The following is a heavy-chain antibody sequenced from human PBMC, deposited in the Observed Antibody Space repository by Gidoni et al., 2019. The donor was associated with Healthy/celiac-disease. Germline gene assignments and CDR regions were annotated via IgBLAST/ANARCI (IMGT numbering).Heavy chain of an antibody. D-gene: IGHD5-18*01. J-gene: IGHJ4*02. V-gene: IGHV3-21*01. CDR2: ISSSSSYI. CDR3: ARGDTAMVKVDYFDY. Sequence: APGKGLEWVSSISSSSSYIYYADSVKGRFTISRDNAKNSLYLQMNSLRAEDTAVYYCARGDTAMVKVDYFDYWGQGTLVTVSS.